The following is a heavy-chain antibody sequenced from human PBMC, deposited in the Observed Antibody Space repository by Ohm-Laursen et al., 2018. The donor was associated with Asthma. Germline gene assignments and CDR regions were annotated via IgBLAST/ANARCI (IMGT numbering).Heavy chain of an antibody. V-gene: IGHV1-46*03. CDR2: MDPSSNFA. J-gene: IGHJ4*02. CDR1: GYTFIGYY. Sequence: ASVTLSCQASGYTFIGYYIHWVRQAPGHGLGWMGIMDPSSNFATYAQKFQGRVTMTRDTSTSTLYMELSGLRAEDTAVYFCARDTGVGGGNSIDYWGQGTLVTVSS. D-gene: IGHD4-23*01. CDR3: ARDTGVGGGNSIDY.